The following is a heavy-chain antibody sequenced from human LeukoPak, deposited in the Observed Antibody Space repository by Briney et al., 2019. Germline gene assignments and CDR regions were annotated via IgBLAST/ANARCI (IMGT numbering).Heavy chain of an antibody. V-gene: IGHV1-2*02. D-gene: IGHD3-10*01. CDR1: GYTFTGYY. CDR2: INPNSGGT. CDR3: ARVLSQGFGELLSGGNNNWFDP. Sequence: ASVKVSCKASGYTFTGYYMHWVRQAPGQGLEWMGWINPNSGGTNYAQKFQGRVTMTRDTSISTAYMELSRLRSDDTAVYYCARVLSQGFGELLSGGNNNWFDPWGQGTLVTVSS. J-gene: IGHJ5*02.